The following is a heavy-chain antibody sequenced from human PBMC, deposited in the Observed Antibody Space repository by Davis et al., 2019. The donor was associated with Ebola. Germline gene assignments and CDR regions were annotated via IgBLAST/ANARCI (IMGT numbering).Heavy chain of an antibody. Sequence: SETLSLTCTVSGGSISSSSYYWGWIRQPSGKGLEWIGSIYYSGSTYYNPSLKSRVTISVDTSKNQFSLKLSSVTAADTAVYYCASTPISIFGVVVGSKYYFDYWGQGTLVTVSS. CDR2: IYYSGST. V-gene: IGHV4-39*01. CDR1: GGSISSSSYY. D-gene: IGHD3-3*01. J-gene: IGHJ4*02. CDR3: ASTPISIFGVVVGSKYYFDY.